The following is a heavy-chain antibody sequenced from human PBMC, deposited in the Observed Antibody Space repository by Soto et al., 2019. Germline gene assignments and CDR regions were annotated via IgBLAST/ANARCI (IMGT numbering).Heavy chain of an antibody. CDR1: GGSISSSPYY. V-gene: IGHV4-39*01. J-gene: IGHJ3*02. CDR3: ARHAARGDYSRAFDI. Sequence: QLQLQESGPGLVKPSETLSLTCTVSGGSISSSPYYWGWIRQPPGKGLEWIGSISYSGTTYYNPSLQSRVTISVDTSQTHFSLKLSSVTAADTAVYHCARHAARGDYSRAFDIWGQGTMVTVSS. D-gene: IGHD6-25*01. CDR2: ISYSGTT.